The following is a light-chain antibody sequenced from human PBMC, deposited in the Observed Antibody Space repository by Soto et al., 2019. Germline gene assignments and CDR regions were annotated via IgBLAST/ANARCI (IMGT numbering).Light chain of an antibody. CDR1: SSDVGGYNY. CDR3: SSYTSSSTL. V-gene: IGLV2-14*01. J-gene: IGLJ2*01. Sequence: QSALTQPASVSGAPGQSITISCTGTSSDVGGYNYVSWYQQHPGKAPKLMMYDVSNRPSGVSNRFSGSKSGNTASLTISGLQAEDEADYYCSSYTSSSTLFGGGTKLPVL. CDR2: DVS.